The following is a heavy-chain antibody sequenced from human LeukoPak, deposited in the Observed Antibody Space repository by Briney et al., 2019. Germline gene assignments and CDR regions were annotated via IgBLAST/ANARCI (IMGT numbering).Heavy chain of an antibody. Sequence: PGGSLRLSCAGSGFTFSDARMHWVRQAPGKGLEWVANIKEDGSEKFYVDSVKGRFTISRDNAKNSLSLQMNSLRAEDTAVYYCAREGGIVYLGAFDIWGQGTMVTVSS. CDR3: AREGGIVYLGAFDI. J-gene: IGHJ3*02. V-gene: IGHV3-7*03. CDR1: GFTFSDAR. CDR2: IKEDGSEK. D-gene: IGHD1-26*01.